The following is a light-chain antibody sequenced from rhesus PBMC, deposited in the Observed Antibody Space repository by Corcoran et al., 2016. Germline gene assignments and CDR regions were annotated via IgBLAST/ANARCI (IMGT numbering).Light chain of an antibody. J-gene: IGKJ4*01. Sequence: DIVMTQTPLALPITPGEPASISCRSSQSLLHSHGNTYLHWYLQKPGQSPQLLIDGGSKRAAGVPDRFSGRGASNDFTLKISKVEAEDVGVYYCVQGIAFPLTFGGGTKVEIK. CDR1: QSLLHSHGNTY. CDR2: GGS. CDR3: VQGIAFPLT. V-gene: IGKV2-72*01.